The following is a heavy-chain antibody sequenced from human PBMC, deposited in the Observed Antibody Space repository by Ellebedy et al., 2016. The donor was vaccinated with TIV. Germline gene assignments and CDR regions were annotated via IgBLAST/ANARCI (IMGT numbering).Heavy chain of an antibody. D-gene: IGHD4-23*01. CDR3: ARGGKGTGDY. Sequence: AASVKVSCKASGYTLTGYYMHWVRQAPGQGLEWMGWINPNSGGTNYAQKFQGRVTMTRDTSISTAYMELRSLRSDDTAVYYCARGGKGTGDYWGQGTLVTVSS. CDR1: GYTLTGYY. CDR2: INPNSGGT. V-gene: IGHV1-2*02. J-gene: IGHJ4*02.